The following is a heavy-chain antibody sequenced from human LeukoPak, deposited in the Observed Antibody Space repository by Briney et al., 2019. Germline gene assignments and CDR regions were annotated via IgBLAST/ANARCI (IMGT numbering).Heavy chain of an antibody. J-gene: IGHJ4*02. CDR3: ARGGVFHGSDGYSFDY. Sequence: PSETLSLTCAVSNYSISSGYFWGWLRQPPGKALERIASIYHSGTTYYNPSLRNRVTLFVDTSKNQFSLKLTSVTAADTAVYYCARGGVFHGSDGYSFDYWGQGTLVTVSS. CDR1: NYSISSGYF. CDR2: IYHSGTT. D-gene: IGHD2-8*02. V-gene: IGHV4-38-2*01.